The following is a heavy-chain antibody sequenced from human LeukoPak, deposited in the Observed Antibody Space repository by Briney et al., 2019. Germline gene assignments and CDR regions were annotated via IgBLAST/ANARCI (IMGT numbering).Heavy chain of an antibody. J-gene: IGHJ4*02. CDR1: GYTFTSYD. Sequence: ASVKVSCKASGYTFTSYDINWVRQATGQGLEWMGWMNPNSGNTGYAQKFQGRVTMTRNTSISTAYMELRSLRSDDTAVYYCARQSSSHTNDYWGQGTLVTVSS. CDR3: ARQSSSHTNDY. V-gene: IGHV1-8*01. D-gene: IGHD6-13*01. CDR2: MNPNSGNT.